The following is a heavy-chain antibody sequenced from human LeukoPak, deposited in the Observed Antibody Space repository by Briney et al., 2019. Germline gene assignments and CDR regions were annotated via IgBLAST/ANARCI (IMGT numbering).Heavy chain of an antibody. CDR3: ARRRGIAVAGPRYAFGI. CDR2: IYPGDSDT. Sequence: GESLKISCKGSGYSFTSYWIGWVRQMPGKGLEWMGIIYPGDSDTRYSPSFQGQVTISADKSISTAYLQWSSLKASDTAMYYCARRRGIAVAGPRYAFGIWGQGTMVTVSS. CDR1: GYSFTSYW. D-gene: IGHD6-19*01. J-gene: IGHJ3*02. V-gene: IGHV5-51*01.